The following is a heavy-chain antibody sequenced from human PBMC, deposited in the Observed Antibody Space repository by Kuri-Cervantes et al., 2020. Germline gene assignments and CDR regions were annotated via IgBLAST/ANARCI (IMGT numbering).Heavy chain of an antibody. V-gene: IGHV1-69*06. J-gene: IGHJ3*02. CDR3: ARGKDSSGYYYTDDAFDI. CDR1: GGTFSSYA. CDR2: IIPIFGTA. D-gene: IGHD3-22*01. Sequence: SVKVSCKASGGTFSSYAISWVRQAPGQGLEWMGGIIPIFGTANYAQKFQGRVTITADKSTSTAYMELSSLRSEDTAVYYCARGKDSSGYYYTDDAFDIWGQGTMVTGSS.